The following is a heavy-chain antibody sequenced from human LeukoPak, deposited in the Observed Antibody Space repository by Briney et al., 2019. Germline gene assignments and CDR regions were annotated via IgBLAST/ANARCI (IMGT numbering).Heavy chain of an antibody. CDR1: GYSFSNYG. CDR2: ISGYNGNT. Sequence: GASVKVSCKASGYSFSNYGISWVRQAPGQGLEWMGWISGYNGNTNYAQKFQVRVTMTTDTSTSTAYMELRSLRSDDTAVYYCARVCGYQCLFDYWGQGTLVTVSS. V-gene: IGHV1-18*01. CDR3: ARVCGYQCLFDY. J-gene: IGHJ4*02. D-gene: IGHD5-12*01.